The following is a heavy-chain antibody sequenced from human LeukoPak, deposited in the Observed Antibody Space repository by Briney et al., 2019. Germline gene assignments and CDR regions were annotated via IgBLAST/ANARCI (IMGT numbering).Heavy chain of an antibody. J-gene: IGHJ4*02. CDR3: ARDRDYVWGSYRHTPEY. CDR1: GYTFTSYG. D-gene: IGHD3-16*02. CDR2: IRAYNGNT. V-gene: IGHV1-18*01. Sequence: ASVKVSCKASGYTFTSYGITWVRQAPGQGLEWMGWIRAYNGNTDYAKKLQGRVPMPTDTSTTTAYMELRSLRSDDTAVYYCARDRDYVWGSYRHTPEYWGQGTLVTVSS.